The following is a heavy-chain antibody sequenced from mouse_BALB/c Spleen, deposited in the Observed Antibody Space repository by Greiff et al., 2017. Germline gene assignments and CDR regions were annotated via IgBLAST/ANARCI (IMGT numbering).Heavy chain of an antibody. Sequence: EVHLVESGGGLVKPGGSLKLSCAASGFTFSSYAMSWVRQTPEKRLEWVASISSGGSTYYPDSVKGRFTISRDNARNILYLQMSSLRSEDTAMYYCARGLYYGSSPWYFDVWGAGTTVTVSS. V-gene: IGHV5-6-5*01. J-gene: IGHJ1*01. CDR1: GFTFSSYA. CDR2: ISSGGST. D-gene: IGHD1-1*01. CDR3: ARGLYYGSSPWYFDV.